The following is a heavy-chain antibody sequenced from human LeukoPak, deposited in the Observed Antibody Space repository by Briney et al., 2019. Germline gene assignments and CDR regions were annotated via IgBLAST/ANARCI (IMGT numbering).Heavy chain of an antibody. CDR2: IKQEGTEK. CDR3: ARGFELDY. CDR1: GFTFSSFW. J-gene: IGHJ4*02. Sequence: GGSLRFSGSASGFTFSSFWMSWVRQAPGKGLEWVANIKQEGTEKDYVGSVKGRFTISRDDARNSLYLQMNSLRAEDTAVYFCARGFELDYWGQGTLVTVSS. V-gene: IGHV3-7*01.